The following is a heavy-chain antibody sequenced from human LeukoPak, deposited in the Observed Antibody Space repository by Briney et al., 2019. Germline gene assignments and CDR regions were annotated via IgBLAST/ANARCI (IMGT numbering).Heavy chain of an antibody. Sequence: GGSLRLSCAASGVTFSSYSMNWVRQAPGKGLEWVSSISSSSSYIYYADSVKGRFTISRDNAKNSLYLQMNSLRAEDTAVYYCARVRQVGELSYYYYGMDVWGQGTTVTVSS. CDR3: ARVRQVGELSYYYYGMDV. V-gene: IGHV3-21*01. J-gene: IGHJ6*02. CDR2: ISSSSSYI. D-gene: IGHD3-10*01. CDR1: GVTFSSYS.